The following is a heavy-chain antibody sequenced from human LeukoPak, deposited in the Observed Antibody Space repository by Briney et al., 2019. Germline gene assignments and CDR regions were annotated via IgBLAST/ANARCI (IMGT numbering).Heavy chain of an antibody. Sequence: SETLSLTCAVYGGSFSGYYWSWIRQPPGKGLEWIGEINHSGSTNYNPSLKSRVTISVDTSKNQFSLKLSSVTAADTAVYYCARGEDRDGYNLPFDYWGQGTLVTVSS. CDR1: GGSFSGYY. D-gene: IGHD5-24*01. J-gene: IGHJ4*02. CDR3: ARGEDRDGYNLPFDY. V-gene: IGHV4-34*01. CDR2: INHSGST.